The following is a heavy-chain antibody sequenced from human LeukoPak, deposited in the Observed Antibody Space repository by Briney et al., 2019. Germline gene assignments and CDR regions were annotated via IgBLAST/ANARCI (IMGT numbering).Heavy chain of an antibody. V-gene: IGHV4-38-2*01. J-gene: IGHJ4*02. CDR2: IYHSGST. Sequence: PSETLSLACAVSGYSISSGYYWGWIRQPPGKGLEWIGSIYHSGSTYYNPSLKSRVTISVDTSKNQFSLKLSSVTAADTAVYYCARADIVVVPDHREFDYWGQGTLVTASS. CDR1: GYSISSGYY. CDR3: ARADIVVVPDHREFDY. D-gene: IGHD2-2*01.